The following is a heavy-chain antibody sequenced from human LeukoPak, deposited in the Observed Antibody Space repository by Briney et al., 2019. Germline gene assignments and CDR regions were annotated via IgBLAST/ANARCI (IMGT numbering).Heavy chain of an antibody. J-gene: IGHJ6*02. CDR2: IYYRSKLFN. Sequence: SQTLSLTSAISGDSVSSPSAEWRWLRQSPSRGPECLVRIYYRSKLFNEYGGSVKSRLSINPDTSKNHFSLQLESVTHEDTAVYYCARRYTAYGLDVWGQGTTVTVSS. V-gene: IGHV6-1*01. D-gene: IGHD2-2*02. CDR1: GDSVSSPSAE. CDR3: ARRYTAYGLDV.